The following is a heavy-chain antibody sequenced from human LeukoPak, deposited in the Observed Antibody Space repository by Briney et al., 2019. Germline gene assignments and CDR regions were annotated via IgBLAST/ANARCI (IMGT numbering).Heavy chain of an antibody. CDR2: IYYSGST. V-gene: IGHV4-59*12. J-gene: IGHJ4*02. CDR1: GGSISSYY. Sequence: SETLSLTCTVSGGSISSYYWSWIRQPPGKGLEWIGYIYYSGSTNYNPSLKSRVTISVDTSKNQFSLKLSSVTAADTAVYYCARAPPRGSNWYYDYWGQGALVTVSS. CDR3: ARAPPRGSNWYYDY. D-gene: IGHD6-13*01.